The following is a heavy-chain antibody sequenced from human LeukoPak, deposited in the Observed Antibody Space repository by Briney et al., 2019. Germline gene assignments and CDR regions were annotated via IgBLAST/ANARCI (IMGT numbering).Heavy chain of an antibody. CDR2: LSNSWNT. V-gene: IGHV4-59*08. CDR1: GGSISSYY. Sequence: SETLSLTCTVSGGSISSYYWSWIRLPPGKGLEWIGYLSNSWNTNSKPSLKSRVTISVDTSKNQFSLKLGSVTAADTAMYYCARSGGYYSDYWGQGTLVTVSS. D-gene: IGHD3-16*01. J-gene: IGHJ4*02. CDR3: ARSGGYYSDY.